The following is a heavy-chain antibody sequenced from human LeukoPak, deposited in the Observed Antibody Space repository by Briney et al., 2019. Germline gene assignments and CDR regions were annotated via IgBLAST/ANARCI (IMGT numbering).Heavy chain of an antibody. CDR3: ATRRYCSGGSCHSFDP. D-gene: IGHD2-15*01. CDR2: IDPSDSST. V-gene: IGHV5-10-1*01. CDR1: GYSFISYW. Sequence: GESLRISCKGSGYSFISYWISWVRQMPGKGLEWMGRIDPSDSSTNYSPSFQGHVTISTDKSISTAYLQWSSLKASDTAMYYCATRRYCSGGSCHSFDPWGQGTLVTVSS. J-gene: IGHJ5*02.